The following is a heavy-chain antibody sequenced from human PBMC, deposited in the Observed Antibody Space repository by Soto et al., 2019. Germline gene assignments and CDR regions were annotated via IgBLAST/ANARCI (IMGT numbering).Heavy chain of an antibody. CDR1: GFTFSSYW. Sequence: GESLKISCAASGFTFSSYWMSWVRQAPGKGLEWVANIKQDGSEKYYVDSVKGRFTISRDNAKNSLYLQMNSLRAEDTAVYYCARGGYYYYGMDVWGQGTTVTVSS. V-gene: IGHV3-7*04. J-gene: IGHJ6*02. CDR3: ARGGYYYYGMDV. CDR2: IKQDGSEK.